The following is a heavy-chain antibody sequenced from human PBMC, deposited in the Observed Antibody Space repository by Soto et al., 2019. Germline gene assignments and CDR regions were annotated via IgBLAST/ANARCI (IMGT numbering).Heavy chain of an antibody. J-gene: IGHJ6*02. V-gene: IGHV3-53*01. D-gene: IGHD5-12*01. Sequence: GSLRLSCAASGFSVGSNYMSWVRQAPGEGLEWVAIIYINGSTDYADSVQGRFSVSRDIYKNTLFLQMNNLRAEDTAVYFCSGDPSGYDEGDWYHGVDVWGQGTTVTVSS. CDR3: SGDPSGYDEGDWYHGVDV. CDR2: IYINGST. CDR1: GFSVGSNY.